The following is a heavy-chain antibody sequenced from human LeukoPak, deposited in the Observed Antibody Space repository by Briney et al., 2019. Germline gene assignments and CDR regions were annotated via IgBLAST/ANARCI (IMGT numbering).Heavy chain of an antibody. V-gene: IGHV5-51*01. J-gene: IGHJ6*02. CDR3: ARHRRGYDFYYYYGMDV. CDR1: EYPFTTYS. CDR2: IYPGDSDT. D-gene: IGHD5-12*01. Sequence: HGESLKISCQGSEYPFTTYSFAGFRQLPGKGLEWRGIIYPGDSDTRYSPSFQGLVTISADNSISTAYLQWSSLKASDTAMYYCARHRRGYDFYYYYGMDVWGQGTTVTVSS.